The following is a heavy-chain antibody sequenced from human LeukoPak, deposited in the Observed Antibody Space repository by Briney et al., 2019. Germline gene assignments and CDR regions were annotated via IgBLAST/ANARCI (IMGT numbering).Heavy chain of an antibody. V-gene: IGHV4-61*02. CDR1: GGSISSGSYY. D-gene: IGHD2-15*01. CDR3: ARGVRILPYRAEYFQH. Sequence: SETLSLTCTVSGGSISSGSYYWSWIRQPAGKGLEWIGRIYTSGSTNYNPSLKSRVTISVDTSKNQFSLKLSSVTAADTAVYYCARGVRILPYRAEYFQHWGQGTLVTVSS. CDR2: IYTSGST. J-gene: IGHJ1*01.